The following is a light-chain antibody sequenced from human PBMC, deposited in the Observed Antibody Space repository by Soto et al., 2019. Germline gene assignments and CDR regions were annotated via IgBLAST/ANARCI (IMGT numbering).Light chain of an antibody. CDR1: SSDIGAYNY. CDR2: EVT. V-gene: IGLV2-14*01. J-gene: IGLJ1*01. CDR3: NSYTTLSNRV. Sequence: QCALTQPASVSGSPGQSITISCTGTSSDIGAYNYVSWYQQNPGKAPKLLIYEVTNRPSGVSDRFSGSKSGNTASLTISGLQAEDEANYYCNSYTTLSNRVFGTGTKLTVL.